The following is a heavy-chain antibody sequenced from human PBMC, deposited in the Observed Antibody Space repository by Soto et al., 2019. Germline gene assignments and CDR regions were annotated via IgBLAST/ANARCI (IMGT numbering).Heavy chain of an antibody. J-gene: IGHJ4*02. CDR1: GYMFTTYY. CDR3: ARSYGARKHYFDY. D-gene: IGHD4-17*01. V-gene: IGHV1-18*04. Sequence: ASVKVSCKASGYMFTTYYMHWVRQAPGQGLEWMGWISAYNGNTNYAQKLQGRVTMTTDTSTSTAYMELRSLRSDDTVVYYCARSYGARKHYFDYWGQGTLVTVSS. CDR2: ISAYNGNT.